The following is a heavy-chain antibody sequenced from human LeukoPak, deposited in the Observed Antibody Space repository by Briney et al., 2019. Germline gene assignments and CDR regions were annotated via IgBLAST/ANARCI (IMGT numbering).Heavy chain of an antibody. CDR3: AKAADCYGSGNYRD. Sequence: SGGSLRLSCAASGFTVSSNYMSWVRQAPGKGLEWVSAISGGVGTTYYADSVKGRFTISRDNSKNTLYLQMNSLRAEDTAVYYCAKAADCYGSGNYRDWGQGTLVTVSS. CDR1: GFTVSSNY. J-gene: IGHJ4*02. CDR2: ISGGVGTT. V-gene: IGHV3-23*01. D-gene: IGHD3-10*01.